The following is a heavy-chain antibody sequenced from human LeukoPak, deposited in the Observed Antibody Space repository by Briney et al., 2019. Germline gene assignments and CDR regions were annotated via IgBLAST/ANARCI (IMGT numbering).Heavy chain of an antibody. D-gene: IGHD6-19*01. CDR2: TYYRSKWYN. Sequence: SQTLSLSCAISGDSDSSNSATWNWIRQSPSRGLEWLGRTYYRSKWYNDYAASVKSRITIKPDTSKNQFSLQLNSVTPEDTAVYYCARDGMAVAVGYFDLWGRGTLVTVSS. CDR1: GDSDSSNSAT. J-gene: IGHJ2*01. CDR3: ARDGMAVAVGYFDL. V-gene: IGHV6-1*01.